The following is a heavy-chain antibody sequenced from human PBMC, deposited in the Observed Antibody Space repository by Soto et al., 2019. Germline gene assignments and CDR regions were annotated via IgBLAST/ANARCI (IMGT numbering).Heavy chain of an antibody. D-gene: IGHD3-3*01. Sequence: ASVKVSCKASGYTFTSYYMHWVRQAPGQGLEWMGIINPSGGSTSYAQKFQGRVIMTRDTSTSTVYMELSSLRSEDTAVYYCAREPVTIFGVVSYYYGMDVWGQGTTVTVSS. V-gene: IGHV1-46*01. CDR1: GYTFTSYY. CDR2: INPSGGST. J-gene: IGHJ6*02. CDR3: AREPVTIFGVVSYYYGMDV.